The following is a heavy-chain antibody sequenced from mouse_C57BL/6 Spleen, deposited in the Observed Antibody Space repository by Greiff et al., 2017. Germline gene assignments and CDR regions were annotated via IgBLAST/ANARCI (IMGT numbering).Heavy chain of an antibody. CDR1: GYAFSSYW. V-gene: IGHV1-80*01. D-gene: IGHD1-1*01. Sequence: VKLMESGAELVKPGASVKISCKASGYAFSSYWMNWVKQRPGKGLEWIGQIYPGDGDTNYNGKFKGKATLTADNSSSTAYMQLSSLTSEDSAVYFCARGSNYYGSSFYAMDYWGQGTSVTVSS. CDR2: IYPGDGDT. J-gene: IGHJ4*01. CDR3: ARGSNYYGSSFYAMDY.